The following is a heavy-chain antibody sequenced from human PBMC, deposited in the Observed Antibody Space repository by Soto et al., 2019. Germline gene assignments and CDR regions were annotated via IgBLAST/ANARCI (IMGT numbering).Heavy chain of an antibody. J-gene: IGHJ4*02. CDR2: INHSGST. Sequence: SETLSLTCAVYGGSFSGYYWSWIRQPPGKGLEWIGEINHSGSTNYNPSLKSRVTISVDTSKNQFSLKLSSVTAADTAVYYCARGPARYSGSYYYFDYWGQGTLVTVSS. CDR1: GGSFSGYY. D-gene: IGHD1-26*01. CDR3: ARGPARYSGSYYYFDY. V-gene: IGHV4-34*01.